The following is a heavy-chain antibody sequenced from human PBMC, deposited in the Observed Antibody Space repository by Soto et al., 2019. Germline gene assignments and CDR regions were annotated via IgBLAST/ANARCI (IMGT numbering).Heavy chain of an antibody. J-gene: IGHJ6*02. CDR2: IYYSGST. V-gene: IGHV4-39*01. D-gene: IGHD3-10*01. Sequence: SETLSLTCTVSGGSISSSSYYWGWIRQPPGKGLEWIGSIYYSGSTYYNPSLKSRVTISVDTSKNQFSLKPSSVTAADTAVYYCARHLRPYGSGSYKKYYYYGMDVWGQGTTVTVSS. CDR1: GGSISSSSYY. CDR3: ARHLRPYGSGSYKKYYYYGMDV.